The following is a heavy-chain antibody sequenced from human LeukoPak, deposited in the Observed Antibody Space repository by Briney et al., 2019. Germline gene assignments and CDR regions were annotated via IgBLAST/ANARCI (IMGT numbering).Heavy chain of an antibody. D-gene: IGHD5-18*01. V-gene: IGHV3-21*01. J-gene: IGHJ4*02. Sequence: GGSLRLSCAASGFTFSSYAMSWVRQAPGKGLEWVSSISSSSSYIYYADSVKGRFTISRDNAKNSLYLQMNSLRAEDTAVYYCAGAKTAMWDYWGQGTLVTVSS. CDR1: GFTFSSYA. CDR2: ISSSSSYI. CDR3: AGAKTAMWDY.